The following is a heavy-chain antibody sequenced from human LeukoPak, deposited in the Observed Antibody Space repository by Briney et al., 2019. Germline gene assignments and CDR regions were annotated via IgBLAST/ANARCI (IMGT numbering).Heavy chain of an antibody. J-gene: IGHJ4*02. Sequence: SQTLSLTCAISGYXVSSNSAAWIWIRQSPSRGLEWLGRTYYRSKWSTDYAVFVKSRITINPYTSKNQFSLHLKSVTPVDTAVYYCARMVGNRPDYWGQGTLVTVSS. D-gene: IGHD2/OR15-2a*01. CDR1: GYXVSSNSAA. CDR2: TYYRSKWST. CDR3: ARMVGNRPDY. V-gene: IGHV6-1*01.